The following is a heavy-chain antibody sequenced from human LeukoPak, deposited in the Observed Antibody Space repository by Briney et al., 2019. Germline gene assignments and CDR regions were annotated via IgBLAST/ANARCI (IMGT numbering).Heavy chain of an antibody. J-gene: IGHJ4*02. CDR2: INPSGGST. CDR3: ARDGSSLRFLEWLLYDY. Sequence: ASVKVSCKASGYTFTSYYMHWVRQAPGQGLEWMGIINPSGGSTRYAQKFQGRVTMTRDTSTSTVYMELSSLRSEDTAVYYCARDGSSLRFLEWLLYDYWGQGTLVTVSS. D-gene: IGHD3-3*01. CDR1: GYTFTSYY. V-gene: IGHV1-46*01.